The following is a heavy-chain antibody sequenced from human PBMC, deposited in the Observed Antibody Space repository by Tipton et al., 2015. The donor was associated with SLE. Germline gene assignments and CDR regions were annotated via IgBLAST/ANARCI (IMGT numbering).Heavy chain of an antibody. CDR1: GGSLGRSSSH. J-gene: IGHJ3*02. Sequence: TLSLTCTVSGGSLGRSSSHWGWIRQPPGKGLEWIGSIHYSGATYYNPSLKSRVTISMDMSRNQFSLRLNSVTAADTALYYCARGEMDVFDIWGQGTVVSVSS. V-gene: IGHV4-39*07. CDR2: IHYSGAT. CDR3: ARGEMDVFDI.